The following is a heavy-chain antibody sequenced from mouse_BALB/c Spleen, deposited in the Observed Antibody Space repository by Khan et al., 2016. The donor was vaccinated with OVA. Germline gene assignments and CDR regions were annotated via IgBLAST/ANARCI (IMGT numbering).Heavy chain of an antibody. V-gene: IGHV9-1*02. CDR2: INTYTGEP. D-gene: IGHD2-2*01. J-gene: IGHJ2*01. Sequence: QIQLVQSGPELKKPGETVKISCKASGYTFTKYGMNWVKQAPGKGLKWMGWINTYTGEPTYADDFKGRFAFSLETSASTAYLQITNLKNEDMATYVWARSKVNGYDEGVFDYWGQGTTLTVSS. CDR3: ARSKVNGYDEGVFDY. CDR1: GYTFTKYG.